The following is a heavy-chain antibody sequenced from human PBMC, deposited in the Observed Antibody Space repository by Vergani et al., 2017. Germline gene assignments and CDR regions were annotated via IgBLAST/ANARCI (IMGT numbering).Heavy chain of an antibody. J-gene: IGHJ4*02. CDR3: AILGMVYAFDY. Sequence: EVQLVESGGGLVQPGGSLRLSCAASGFTFSSYEMNWVRQAPGKGLEWVSYISSRGSTIYYADSVKSRFTISRDNAKNSLYLQMNSPRDEDTAVYYCAILGMVYAFDYWGQGTLVTVSS. CDR1: GFTFSSYE. CDR2: ISSRGSTI. V-gene: IGHV3-48*03. D-gene: IGHD2-8*01.